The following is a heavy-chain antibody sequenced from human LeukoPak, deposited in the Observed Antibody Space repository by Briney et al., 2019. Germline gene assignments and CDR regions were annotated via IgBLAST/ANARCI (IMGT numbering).Heavy chain of an antibody. V-gene: IGHV1-2*02. CDR2: INPNSGDT. CDR1: GYIFTAYY. J-gene: IGHJ6*02. Sequence: ASVKVSCKASGYIFTAYYIHWVRQAPGQGLEWMGWINPNSGDTNYAQNFQGRVTMTRNTSISTAYMELSSLRSEDTAVYYCARGRNYDILTDPGHYYYYYGMDVWGQGTTVTVSS. D-gene: IGHD3-9*01. CDR3: ARGRNYDILTDPGHYYYYYGMDV.